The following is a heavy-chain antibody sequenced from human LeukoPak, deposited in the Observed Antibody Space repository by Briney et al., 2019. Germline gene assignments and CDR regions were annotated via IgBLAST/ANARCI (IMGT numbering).Heavy chain of an antibody. CDR1: GFAFSSYT. CDR3: ATPLQTHFDY. CDR2: ISDGGRNT. Sequence: PGGSLRLSCATSGFAFSSYTMHGVRQAPGKGLEWVSTISDGGRNTHYADSVEGRFTISRDDSQNTLFLQMNSLRADDTALYHWATPLQTHFDYWGQGTQVTVSS. V-gene: IGHV3-23*01. J-gene: IGHJ4*02. D-gene: IGHD4-11*01.